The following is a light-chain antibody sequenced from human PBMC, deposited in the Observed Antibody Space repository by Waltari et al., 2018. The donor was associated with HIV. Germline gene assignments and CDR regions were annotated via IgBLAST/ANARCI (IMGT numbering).Light chain of an antibody. Sequence: SVLTQPPSVSGAPGQRVTISCTGSSSNIGARFDVHWYQQLPGTAPKLLIYGNNNRPSGLPDLFSGSKSGTSASLAITGLQAEDEADYYCQSYDSSLSGSVFGGGTKLTVL. CDR1: SSNIGARFD. V-gene: IGLV1-40*01. J-gene: IGLJ2*01. CDR3: QSYDSSLSGSV. CDR2: GNN.